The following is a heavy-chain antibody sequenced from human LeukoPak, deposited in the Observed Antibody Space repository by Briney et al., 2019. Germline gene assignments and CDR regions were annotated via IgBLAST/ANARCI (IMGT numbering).Heavy chain of an antibody. D-gene: IGHD4-17*01. CDR1: GGSISNYY. V-gene: IGHV4-59*01. CDR3: ARAAVTTSRYFQH. CDR2: IYNSGHT. Sequence: PSETLSLTCTVSGGSISNYYWSWIRQPPGKGLEWIGYIYNSGHTNYNPSLRSRVTISEDTSKNQLSLKLSSVTAADTAVYYCARAAVTTSRYFQHWGQGTLVTVSS. J-gene: IGHJ1*01.